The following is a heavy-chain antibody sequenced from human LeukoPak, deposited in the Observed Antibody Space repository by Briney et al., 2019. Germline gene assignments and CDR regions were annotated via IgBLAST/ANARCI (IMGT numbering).Heavy chain of an antibody. J-gene: IGHJ4*02. CDR2: IDPSDSYT. D-gene: IGHD5-12*01. CDR3: ARGFSGYTNPDY. CDR1: GYTFTNYW. V-gene: IGHV5-10-1*01. Sequence: GESPKISCKGSGYTFTNYWIHWVRQMPGKGLEWMGKIDPSDSYTNYSPSFQGHVTISADKSINTAYVQWSSLKSSDTAMYFCARGFSGYTNPDYWGQGTLVTVSS.